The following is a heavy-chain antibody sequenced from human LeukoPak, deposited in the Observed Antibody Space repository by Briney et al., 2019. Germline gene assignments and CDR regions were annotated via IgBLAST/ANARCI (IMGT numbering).Heavy chain of an antibody. CDR1: GFTVSSNF. V-gene: IGHV3-48*02. CDR2: ITSSSSTI. J-gene: IGHJ6*02. CDR3: AIGPYGMDV. Sequence: GGSLRLSCAASGFTVSSNFLNWVRQAPGKGLEWVSYITSSSSTIYYADSVKGRFTISRDNAKNSLYLQMNILRDEDTAVYYCAIGPYGMDVWGQGTTVTVSS.